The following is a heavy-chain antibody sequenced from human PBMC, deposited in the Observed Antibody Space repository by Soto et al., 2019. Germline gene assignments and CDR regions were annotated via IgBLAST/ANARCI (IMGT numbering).Heavy chain of an antibody. Sequence: SVKVSCKASGGTFSSYTISWVRQAPGQGLEWMGRIIPILGIANYAQKFQGRVTITADKSTSIAYMELSSLRSEDTAVYYCAATYYYDSSGYSSIDYWGQGTLVTVSS. J-gene: IGHJ4*02. CDR1: GGTFSSYT. CDR3: AATYYYDSSGYSSIDY. V-gene: IGHV1-69*02. CDR2: IIPILGIA. D-gene: IGHD3-22*01.